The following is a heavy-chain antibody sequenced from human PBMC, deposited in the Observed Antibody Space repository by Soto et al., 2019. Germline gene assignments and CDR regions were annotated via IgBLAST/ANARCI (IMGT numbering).Heavy chain of an antibody. CDR2: ISYDGSNK. CDR1: GFTFSSYG. D-gene: IGHD6-13*01. J-gene: IGHJ4*02. CDR3: AKAGGRSIAAAGRLDY. Sequence: QVQLVESGGGVVQPGRSLRLSCAASGFTFSSYGMHWVRQAPGKGLEWVAVISYDGSNKYYADSVKGRFTISRDNSKNTLYLQMNSLRAGDTAVYYCAKAGGRSIAAAGRLDYWGQGTLGTVSS. V-gene: IGHV3-30*18.